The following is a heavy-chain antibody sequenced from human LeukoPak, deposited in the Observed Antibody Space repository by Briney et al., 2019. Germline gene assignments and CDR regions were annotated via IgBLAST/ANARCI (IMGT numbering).Heavy chain of an antibody. CDR2: ISGSGDNT. J-gene: IGHJ4*02. CDR3: AKGGGSYVLVGGSSDY. Sequence: GGSLRLSCAASGFTFSSYAMSWVRQAPGKGLEWVSAISGSGDNTYYGDSVKGRFTSSRDNSKNTLYLQMNSLRAGAPAVYSCAKGGGSYVLVGGSSDYWGQGTLVTVSS. V-gene: IGHV3-23*01. CDR1: GFTFSSYA. D-gene: IGHD2-8*02.